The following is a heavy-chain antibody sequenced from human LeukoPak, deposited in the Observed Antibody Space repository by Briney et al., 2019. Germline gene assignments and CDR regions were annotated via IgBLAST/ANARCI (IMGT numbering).Heavy chain of an antibody. Sequence: TGGSLRLSCAASGFTFTNAWMNWVRQAPGKGLEWVGRIKSKADGGTTDYAAPVKGRFTISRDDSKNTLYLQMNSLKTEDTAVYYCTTTPTKYYDFWSAYNDYWGQGTLVTVSS. J-gene: IGHJ4*02. CDR1: GFTFTNAW. CDR2: IKSKADGGTT. CDR3: TTTPTKYYDFWSAYNDY. D-gene: IGHD3-3*01. V-gene: IGHV3-15*07.